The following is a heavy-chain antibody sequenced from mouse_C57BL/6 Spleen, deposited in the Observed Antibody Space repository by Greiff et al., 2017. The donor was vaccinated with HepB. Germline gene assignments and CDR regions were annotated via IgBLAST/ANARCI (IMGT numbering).Heavy chain of an antibody. CDR1: GYTFTSYW. CDR3: ARSGDYLYYFDY. V-gene: IGHV1-59*01. D-gene: IGHD1-1*01. J-gene: IGHJ2*01. Sequence: QVQLQQPGAELVRPGTSVKLSCKASGYTFTSYWMHWVKQRPGKGLEWIGVIDPSDSYTNYNQKFKGKATLTVDTSSSTAYMQLSSLTSEDSAVYYCARSGDYLYYFDYWGQGTTLTVSS. CDR2: IDPSDSYT.